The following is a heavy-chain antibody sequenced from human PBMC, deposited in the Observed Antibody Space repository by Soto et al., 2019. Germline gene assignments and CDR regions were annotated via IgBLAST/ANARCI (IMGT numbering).Heavy chain of an antibody. Sequence: GGSLRLSCAASGFTFSGSAMHWVRQASGKGLEWVGRIRSKANSYATAYAASVKGRFTISRDDSKNTAYLQMNSLKTEDTAVYYCTRRDATVTKGYDYWGQGILVTVSS. J-gene: IGHJ4*02. CDR1: GFTFSGSA. CDR2: IRSKANSYAT. V-gene: IGHV3-73*01. CDR3: TRRDATVTKGYDY. D-gene: IGHD4-17*01.